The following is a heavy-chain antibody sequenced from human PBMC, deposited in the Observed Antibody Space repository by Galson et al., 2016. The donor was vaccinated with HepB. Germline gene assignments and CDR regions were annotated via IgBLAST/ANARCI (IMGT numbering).Heavy chain of an antibody. J-gene: IGHJ4*02. V-gene: IGHV2-5*01. CDR1: GFSLRSSGVG. CDR2: VHWNDDN. D-gene: IGHD1-1*01. Sequence: PALVKPTQTLTLTCTFSGFSLRSSGVGVGWIRQPPGKALEWLALVHWNDDNRFNPSLKSRVTVAKDTSKNQVILIMTNMDPVDTGTYYCAHRVGHWNDLFDSWGQGTLVTVSS. CDR3: AHRVGHWNDLFDS.